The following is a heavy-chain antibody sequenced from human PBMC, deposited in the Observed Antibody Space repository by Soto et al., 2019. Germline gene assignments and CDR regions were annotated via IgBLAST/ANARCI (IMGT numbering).Heavy chain of an antibody. D-gene: IGHD6-19*01. CDR1: GYTFTIYG. CDR2: ISAYNGNT. Sequence: ASVKVSCKASGYTFTIYGISCVLQSPGQGLEWMGWISAYNGNTNYAQKLQGRVTMTTDTSTSTAYMELRSLRSDDTAVYYCARGFVAGTSYFDYWGQGTLVTVSS. V-gene: IGHV1-18*01. J-gene: IGHJ4*02. CDR3: ARGFVAGTSYFDY.